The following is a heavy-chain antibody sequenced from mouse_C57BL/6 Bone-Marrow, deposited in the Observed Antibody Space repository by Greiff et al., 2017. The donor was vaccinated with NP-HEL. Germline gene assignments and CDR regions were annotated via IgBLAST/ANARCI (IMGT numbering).Heavy chain of an antibody. Sequence: VQGVESGPGLVQPSQSLSITCTVSGFSLTSYGVHWVRQSPGKGLEWLGVIWSGGSTDYNAAFISRLSISKDNSKGQVFFKMNSLQADDTAIYYCAGAYYSNYVFDYWGQGTTLTVSS. CDR1: GFSLTSYG. J-gene: IGHJ2*01. CDR3: AGAYYSNYVFDY. CDR2: IWSGGST. V-gene: IGHV2-2*01. D-gene: IGHD2-5*01.